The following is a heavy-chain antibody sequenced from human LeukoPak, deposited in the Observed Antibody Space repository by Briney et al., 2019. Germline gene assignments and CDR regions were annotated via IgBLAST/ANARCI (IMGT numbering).Heavy chain of an antibody. CDR3: ARGPSITMVRGGQWYYYMDV. CDR1: GYTFTGYY. J-gene: IGHJ6*03. V-gene: IGHV1-46*01. D-gene: IGHD3-10*01. CDR2: INPSGGST. Sequence: ASVKVSCKASGYTFTGYYIHWVRQAPGQGLEWMGLINPSGGSTNYAQKFQGRVTMTRDTSTSTVYMELSSLRSEDTAVYYCARGPSITMVRGGQWYYYMDVWGKGTTVTISS.